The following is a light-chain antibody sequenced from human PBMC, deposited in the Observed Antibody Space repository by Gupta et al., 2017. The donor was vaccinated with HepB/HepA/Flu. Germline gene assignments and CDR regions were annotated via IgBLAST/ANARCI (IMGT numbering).Light chain of an antibody. V-gene: IGKV3-11*01. Sequence: EIVLTQSPATLSLSPGERATLSCRASQSVSSYLAWYQQKPGQAPRLLIYDASNRATGIPARFSGSGYGKDXPLTISXREQEDFAVYYCQQRSNWPPITFGXGTKVEIK. CDR1: QSVSSY. CDR3: QQRSNWPPIT. J-gene: IGKJ4*01. CDR2: DAS.